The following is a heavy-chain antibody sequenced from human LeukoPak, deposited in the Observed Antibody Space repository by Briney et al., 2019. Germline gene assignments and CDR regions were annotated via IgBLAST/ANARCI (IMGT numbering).Heavy chain of an antibody. CDR2: IYYSGST. J-gene: IGHJ4*02. CDR1: TYSISSGYY. D-gene: IGHD3-9*01. CDR3: AKRMGGLRYGFHALTTGGYFDF. Sequence: SETLSLTCTVSTYSISSGYYWGWIRQPPGMGLEWIGSIYYSGSTYYNPSLKSRVTISTDTSKNQFSLRLTSVTAADTAVYYCAKRMGGLRYGFHALTTGGYFDFWGQGTLVTVSS. V-gene: IGHV4-38-2*02.